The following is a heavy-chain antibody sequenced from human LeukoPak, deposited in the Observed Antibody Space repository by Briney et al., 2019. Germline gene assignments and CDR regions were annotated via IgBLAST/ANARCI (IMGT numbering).Heavy chain of an antibody. CDR2: MSGSGGTT. CDR3: AKEQGYGSGSHYYMDV. Sequence: PGGSLRLSCAASGSTFSSYGMSWVRQAPGKGLEWVSGMSGSGGTTYYADSVKGRLTISRDNSKNTLYLQLNSLRAEDSAVYYCAKEQGYGSGSHYYMDVWGKGTTVTISS. D-gene: IGHD3-10*01. CDR1: GSTFSSYG. J-gene: IGHJ6*03. V-gene: IGHV3-23*01.